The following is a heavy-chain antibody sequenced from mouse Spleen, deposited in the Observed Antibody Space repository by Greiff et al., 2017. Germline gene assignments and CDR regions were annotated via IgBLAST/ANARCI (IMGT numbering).Heavy chain of an antibody. V-gene: IGHV5-17*01. CDR2: ISSGSSTI. J-gene: IGHJ1*03. CDR3: ARSSLLGWYFDV. Sequence: VKLVESGGGLVKPGGSLKLSCAASGFTFSDYGMHWVRQAPEKGLEWVAYISSGSSTIYYADTVKGRFTISRDNAKNTLFLQMTSLRSEDTAMYYCARSSLLGWYFDVWGTGTTVTVSS. CDR1: GFTFSDYG.